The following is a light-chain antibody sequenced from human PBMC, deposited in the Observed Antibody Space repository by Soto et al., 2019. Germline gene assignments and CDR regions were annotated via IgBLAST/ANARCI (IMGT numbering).Light chain of an antibody. Sequence: IQLTQSPSSLSASVGDRVTITCRASQGISNYLAWYQQKPGKAPNLLIYAASTLQSGVPSRFSGSGSGTDFTLTISSVEPEDFAMYYCHQRNQFGQGTRLEIK. V-gene: IGKV1-9*01. CDR3: HQRNQ. CDR2: AAS. J-gene: IGKJ5*01. CDR1: QGISNY.